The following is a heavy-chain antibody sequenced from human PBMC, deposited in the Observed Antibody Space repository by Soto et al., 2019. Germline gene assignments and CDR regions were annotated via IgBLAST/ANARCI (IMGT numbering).Heavy chain of an antibody. CDR1: GYPVTAYY. Sequence: QLHLVQSGAVVKKPGASVTVSCSASGYPVTAYYMHWVRQAPGRGLEWMGGINPATGAAKYTQTFPGGDTITRDTSTRTVFMELGGLTSDDTAVCYCARGGGVGVAGSAAFDMWGQGTLVTVSS. J-gene: IGHJ3*02. CDR3: ARGGGVGVAGSAAFDM. V-gene: IGHV1-2*02. CDR2: INPATGAA. D-gene: IGHD3-3*01.